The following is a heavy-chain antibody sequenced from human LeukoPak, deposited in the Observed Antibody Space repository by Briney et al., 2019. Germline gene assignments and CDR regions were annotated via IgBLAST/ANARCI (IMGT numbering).Heavy chain of an antibody. CDR2: ISWSSVNI. D-gene: IGHD3-9*01. Sequence: GGSLRLSCAASGFTFDDYAMHWVRQAPGKGLEWVSGISWSSVNIAYADSVKGRFTISRDNANNSVFLQMNSLRAEDSALYYCAKACRGVLTGYYYFDNWGQGTLVTVSS. V-gene: IGHV3-9*01. J-gene: IGHJ4*02. CDR1: GFTFDDYA. CDR3: AKACRGVLTGYYYFDN.